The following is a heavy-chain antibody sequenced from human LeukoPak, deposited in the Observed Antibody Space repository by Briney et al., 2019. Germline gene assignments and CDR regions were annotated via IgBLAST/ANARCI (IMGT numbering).Heavy chain of an antibody. V-gene: IGHV1-69*06. CDR2: IIPIFGTA. Sequence: GASVKVSCKASGGTFSSYAISWVRQAPGQGLEWMGGIIPIFGTANCAQKFQGRVTITADKSTSTAYVELSSLRSEDTAVYYCASHESPRAIVVVPAAIGKFDPWGQGTLVTVSS. CDR1: GGTFSSYA. CDR3: ASHESPRAIVVVPAAIGKFDP. J-gene: IGHJ5*02. D-gene: IGHD2-2*02.